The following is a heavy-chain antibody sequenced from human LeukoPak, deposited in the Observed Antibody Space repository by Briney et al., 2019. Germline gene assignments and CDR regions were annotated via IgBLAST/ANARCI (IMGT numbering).Heavy chain of an antibody. D-gene: IGHD1-26*01. V-gene: IGHV4-30-2*01. J-gene: IGHJ4*02. Sequence: PSHTLSLTCAVSGGSISRVDYSGSWIRQPPGKGLEWIGNTQHSGSAYYNPSLKSRVTMSVDRSKNQFSLKLSSVTAADTAVYYCARALSGTDFDYWGQGTLVTVSS. CDR1: GGSISRVDYS. CDR2: TQHSGSA. CDR3: ARALSGTDFDY.